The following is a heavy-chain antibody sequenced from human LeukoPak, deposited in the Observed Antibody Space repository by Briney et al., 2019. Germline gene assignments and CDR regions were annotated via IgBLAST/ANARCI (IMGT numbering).Heavy chain of an antibody. Sequence: PSETLSLTCAVYGGSFSGYYWSWIRQPPGKGLEWIGEINHSGSTNYNPSLKSRVTISVDTSKNQFSLKLSSVTAADTAVYYCARGPDGSGNAYYWGQGTLVTVSS. CDR1: GGSFSGYY. CDR2: INHSGST. J-gene: IGHJ4*02. V-gene: IGHV4-34*01. D-gene: IGHD3-10*01. CDR3: ARGPDGSGNAYY.